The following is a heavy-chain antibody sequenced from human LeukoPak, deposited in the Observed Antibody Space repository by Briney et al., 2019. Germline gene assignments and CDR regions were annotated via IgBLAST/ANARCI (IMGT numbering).Heavy chain of an antibody. V-gene: IGHV1-18*01. J-gene: IGHJ5*02. CDR1: GSTFTSYG. Sequence: ASVKVSCKASGSTFTSYGISWVRQAPGQGLEWMGWISAYNGNTNYAQKLQGRVTMTTDTSTSTAYMELRSLRSDDTAVYYCARDSRITIFGVVIGGNWFDPWGQGTLVTVSS. CDR2: ISAYNGNT. CDR3: ARDSRITIFGVVIGGNWFDP. D-gene: IGHD3-3*01.